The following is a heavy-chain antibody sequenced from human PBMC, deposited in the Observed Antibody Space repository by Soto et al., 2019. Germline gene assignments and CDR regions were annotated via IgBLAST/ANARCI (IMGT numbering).Heavy chain of an antibody. V-gene: IGHV4-61*03. CDR1: GGSVRSGTYY. CDR2: IYYSGDT. CDR3: ARALRGYDWNRRTDYFHGLDV. D-gene: IGHD1-20*01. Sequence: SETLSLTCIVSGGSVRSGTYYWSWIRQSPGKGLGGIGYIYYSGDTNYNPSLKSRVTVSVDTSQNRFSLKLRSVTAADTAVYFCARALRGYDWNRRTDYFHGLDVWGQGTTVTVSS. J-gene: IGHJ6*02.